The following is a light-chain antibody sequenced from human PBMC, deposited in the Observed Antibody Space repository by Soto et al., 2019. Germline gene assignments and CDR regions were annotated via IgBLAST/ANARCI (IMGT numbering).Light chain of an antibody. CDR1: QSVSSN. CDR3: QQYNNWPSLFT. V-gene: IGKV3-15*01. J-gene: IGKJ3*01. Sequence: EIVMTQSPATLSVSPGERATLSCRASQSVSSNLAWYQQKPGQAPRLRIYGASTRATVIPARFSGSGSGTEFTLTISSMQSEEFAVYYCQQYNNWPSLFTFGPGTKVDIK. CDR2: GAS.